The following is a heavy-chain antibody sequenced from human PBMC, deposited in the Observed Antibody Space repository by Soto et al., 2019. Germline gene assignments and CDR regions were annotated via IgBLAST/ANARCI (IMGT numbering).Heavy chain of an antibody. CDR2: IYYSGST. CDR1: GGSISSGGYY. CDR3: ARADYYGRRLGGPFDY. Sequence: QVQLQESGPGLVKPSQTLSLTCTVSGGSISSGGYYWSWIRQHPGKGPEWIGYIYYSGSTYYNPSLKSRVTISVDTSKNQFSLKLSSVTAADTAVYYCARADYYGRRLGGPFDYWGQGTLVTVSS. V-gene: IGHV4-31*03. D-gene: IGHD3-10*02. J-gene: IGHJ4*02.